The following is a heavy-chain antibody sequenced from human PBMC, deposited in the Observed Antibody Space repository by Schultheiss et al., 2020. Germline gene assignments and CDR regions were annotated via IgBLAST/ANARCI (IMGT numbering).Heavy chain of an antibody. CDR2: IYYSGST. V-gene: IGHV4-39*01. J-gene: IGHJ4*02. CDR3: AKGLLTGNLFDY. CDR1: GGSISSSSYY. Sequence: SETLSLTCTVSGGSISSSSYYWSWIRQPAGKGLEWIGYIYYSGSTYYNPSLKSRVTISVDTSKNQFSLKLSSVTAADTAVYYCAKGLLTGNLFDYWGQGTLVTVSS. D-gene: IGHD3-9*01.